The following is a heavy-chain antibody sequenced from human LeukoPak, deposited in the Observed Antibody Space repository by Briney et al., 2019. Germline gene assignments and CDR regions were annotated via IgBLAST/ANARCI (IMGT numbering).Heavy chain of an antibody. CDR1: GYSFTSYW. V-gene: IGHV1-18*04. CDR2: ISAYNGNT. Sequence: GESLKISCKGSGYSFTSYWIGWVRQAPGQGLEWMGWISAYNGNTNYAQKLQGRVTMTTDTSTSTAYMELRSLRSDVTAVYYCARDGSSSSWPIDYWGQGTLVTVSS. D-gene: IGHD6-13*01. CDR3: ARDGSSSSWPIDY. J-gene: IGHJ4*02.